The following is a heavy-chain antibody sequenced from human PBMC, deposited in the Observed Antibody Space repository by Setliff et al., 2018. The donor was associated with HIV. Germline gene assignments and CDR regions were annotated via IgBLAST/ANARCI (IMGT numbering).Heavy chain of an antibody. D-gene: IGHD7-27*01. CDR1: GFTFSSYW. J-gene: IGHJ6*02. Sequence: PGGSLRLSCAASGFTFSSYWMSWVRQAPGKGLEWVSGISGSGGRTYYADSVKGRFTVSRDNSKNTLYMQMNSLRVEDRAVYYCAKGGDIWGQGTTVTVSS. CDR3: AKGGDI. CDR2: ISGSGGRT. V-gene: IGHV3-23*01.